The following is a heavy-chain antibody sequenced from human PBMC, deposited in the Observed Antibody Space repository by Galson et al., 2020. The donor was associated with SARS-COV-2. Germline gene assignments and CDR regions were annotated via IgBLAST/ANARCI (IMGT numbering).Heavy chain of an antibody. Sequence: SETLSLTCAVYGASFSDYSWTWVRQPSGKGLEWVGEVSHSGSTNYSPSLKSRVFMSVDTSKNQFSLKLRSVTAADTAVYYCARGGSRPIMAFDYYYFYMDVWGKGTAVTVSS. D-gene: IGHD3-10*01. V-gene: IGHV4-34*01. CDR2: VSHSGST. CDR1: GASFSDYS. CDR3: ARGGSRPIMAFDYYYFYMDV. J-gene: IGHJ6*03.